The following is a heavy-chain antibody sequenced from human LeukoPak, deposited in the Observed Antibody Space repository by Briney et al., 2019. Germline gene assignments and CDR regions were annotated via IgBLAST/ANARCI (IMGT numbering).Heavy chain of an antibody. V-gene: IGHV3-53*01. CDR2: IYSGGGT. CDR1: RLSVSSNY. CDR3: ARGAYDRSAYWAFDI. Sequence: GGSLTLSCVAYRLSVSSNYMSWVRQAPGKGLEWVSLIYSGGGTLYPDSVKGRFTISRDNAKNTVFLQMSSLRAEDTAVYHCARGAYDRSAYWAFDIWGQGTMVTVST. J-gene: IGHJ3*02. D-gene: IGHD3-22*01.